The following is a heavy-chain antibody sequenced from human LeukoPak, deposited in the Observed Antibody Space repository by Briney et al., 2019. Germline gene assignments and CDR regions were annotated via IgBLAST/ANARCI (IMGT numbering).Heavy chain of an antibody. D-gene: IGHD1-1*01. CDR3: GKGLQGRTTEVDY. CDR2: ISGSGGST. V-gene: IGHV3-23*01. CDR1: GFTFSSYA. J-gene: IGHJ4*02. Sequence: PGGSLRLSCAASGFTFSSYAMGWVRQAPGKGLEWVSSISGSGGSTNYADSVKGRFTISRDNSKNTLYLQMNSLRAEDTAVYYCGKGLQGRTTEVDYWGQGTLVIVSS.